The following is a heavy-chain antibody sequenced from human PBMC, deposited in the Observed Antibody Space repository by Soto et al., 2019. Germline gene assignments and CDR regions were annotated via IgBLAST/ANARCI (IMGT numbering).Heavy chain of an antibody. V-gene: IGHV3-30*18. J-gene: IGHJ4*02. D-gene: IGHD3-3*01. Sequence: PGGSLRLSCAASGFTFSSYGMHWVRQAPGKGLEWVAVISYDGSNKYYADSVKGRFTISRDNSKNTLYLQMNSLRAEDTAVYYCANTFWSGYSSHYWGQGTLVTVSS. CDR1: GFTFSSYG. CDR2: ISYDGSNK. CDR3: ANTFWSGYSSHY.